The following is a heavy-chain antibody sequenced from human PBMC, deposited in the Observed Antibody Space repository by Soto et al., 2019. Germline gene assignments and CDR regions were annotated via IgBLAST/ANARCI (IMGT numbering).Heavy chain of an antibody. J-gene: IGHJ4*02. CDR2: IYYSGST. D-gene: IGHD5-18*01. V-gene: IGHV4-61*01. CDR3: ARTGWDTAMDY. Sequence: ETLCRTGTGCGGSVGSGSYYLSWIRQPPGKGLEWIGYIYYSGSTNYNPSLKSLVTISVDTSKNQFSLKLSSVTAADTAVYYCARTGWDTAMDYWGQGTLVTVSS. CDR1: GGSVGSGSYY.